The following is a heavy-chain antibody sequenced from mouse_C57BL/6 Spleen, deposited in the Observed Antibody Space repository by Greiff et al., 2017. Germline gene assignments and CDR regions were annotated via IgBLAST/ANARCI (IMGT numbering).Heavy chain of an antibody. CDR2: IDPSDSET. D-gene: IGHD2-12*01. V-gene: IGHV1-52*01. CDR3: ARAWDLRHWYFDV. CDR1: GYTFTSYW. Sequence: VQLQQPGAELVRPGSSVKLSCKASGYTFTSYWMHWVKQRPIQGLEWIGNIDPSDSETHYNQKFKDKATLTVDKSSSTAYMQLSSLTSEDSAVYYCARAWDLRHWYFDVWGTGTTVTVSS. J-gene: IGHJ1*03.